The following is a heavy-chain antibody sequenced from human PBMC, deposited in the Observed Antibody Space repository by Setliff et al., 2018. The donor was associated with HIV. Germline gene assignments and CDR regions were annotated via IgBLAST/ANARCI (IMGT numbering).Heavy chain of an antibody. V-gene: IGHV4-59*12. CDR3: ARGLVVPASTSYYMDV. D-gene: IGHD2-2*01. J-gene: IGHJ6*03. CDR2: IYYSGST. CDR1: SDSISPYY. Sequence: TLSLTCTVSSDSISPYYWSWIRQPPGRGLEWIGFIYYSGSTNYSPPLKSRVTISLDSSKNQFSLKLSSVTAADTAVYYCARGLVVPASTSYYMDVWGKGTTVTVSS.